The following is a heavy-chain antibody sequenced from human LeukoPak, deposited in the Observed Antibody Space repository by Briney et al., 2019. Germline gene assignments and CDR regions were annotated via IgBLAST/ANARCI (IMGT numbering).Heavy chain of an antibody. CDR2: ISSSSSYI. V-gene: IGHV3-21*01. D-gene: IGHD6-19*01. CDR3: ARAVAGEDGDYYYYYGMDV. J-gene: IGHJ6*02. Sequence: GGSLRLSCAASGFTFSSYSMNLVRQAPGKGLEWVSSISSSSSYIYYADSVKGRFTISRDNAKNSLYLQMNSLRAEDTAVYYCARAVAGEDGDYYYYYGMDVWGQGTTVTVSS. CDR1: GFTFSSYS.